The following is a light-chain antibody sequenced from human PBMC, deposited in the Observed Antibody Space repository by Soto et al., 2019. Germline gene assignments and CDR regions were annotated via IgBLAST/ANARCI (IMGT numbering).Light chain of an antibody. Sequence: QSALTQPASVSGSPGQSITISCTGTSSDIGGYNYISWYQQHPGKAPKFIIYDVRNRPSGVSTRFSGSRSGNPASPTISGLQAEDEADYYCSSYTSSSTVIFGGGTKLTVL. V-gene: IGLV2-14*03. CDR3: SSYTSSSTVI. J-gene: IGLJ2*01. CDR2: DVR. CDR1: SSDIGGYNY.